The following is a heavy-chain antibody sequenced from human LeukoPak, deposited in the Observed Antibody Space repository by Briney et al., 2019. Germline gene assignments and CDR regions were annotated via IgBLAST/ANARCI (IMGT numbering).Heavy chain of an antibody. V-gene: IGHV1-8*01. Sequence: ASVKVSCKASGYTFTSCDINWVRQATGQGLESMGWMNPNSGSTGYAQKFQGRVTMTRNTSISTAYMELSSLRSEDTAVYYCAAVQLKLYSGSYQNWFGPWGQGTLVTVSS. CDR1: GYTFTSCD. CDR3: AAVQLKLYSGSYQNWFGP. D-gene: IGHD1-26*01. J-gene: IGHJ5*02. CDR2: MNPNSGST.